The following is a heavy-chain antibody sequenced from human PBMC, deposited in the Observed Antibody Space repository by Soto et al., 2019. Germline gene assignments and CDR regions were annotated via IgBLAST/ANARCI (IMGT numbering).Heavy chain of an antibody. V-gene: IGHV4-31*03. CDR3: ARDAKYYGSGSRGFDS. J-gene: IGHJ5*01. Sequence: QVQLQESGPGLVKPSQTLSLTCTVSGGSINSGSYYWTWIRQPPGKGLEYIGYIFYSGSTYYNPSLKSRLTISLDTSKRQFSLRLTSVTAADTAVYYCARDAKYYGSGSRGFDSWGQGTLVTVSS. D-gene: IGHD3-10*01. CDR2: IFYSGST. CDR1: GGSINSGSYY.